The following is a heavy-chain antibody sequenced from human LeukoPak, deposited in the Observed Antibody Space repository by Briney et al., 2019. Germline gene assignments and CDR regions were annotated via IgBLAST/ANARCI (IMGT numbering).Heavy chain of an antibody. CDR2: MNPNSGNT. CDR3: ARGFRTMVKEDFDY. CDR1: GYTFTSYD. V-gene: IGHV1-8*01. D-gene: IGHD3-10*01. Sequence: ASVKVSCKASGYTFTSYDINWVRQATGQGLEWMGWMNPNSGNTGYAQKFQGRVTMTRNTSISTAYMELSSLRSEDTAVYYCARGFRTMVKEDFDYWGQGTLVTVSS. J-gene: IGHJ4*02.